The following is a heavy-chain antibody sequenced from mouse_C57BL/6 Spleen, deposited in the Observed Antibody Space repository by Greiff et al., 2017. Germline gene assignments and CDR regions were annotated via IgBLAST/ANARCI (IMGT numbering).Heavy chain of an antibody. CDR2: IHPNSGST. D-gene: IGHD1-1*01. J-gene: IGHJ2*01. V-gene: IGHV1-64*01. Sequence: QVQLQQSGAELVKPGASVKLSCKASGYTFTSYWMHWVKQRPGQGLEWIGMIHPNSGSTNYNEKFKSKATLTVDKSSSTAYMQLSSLTSEDSAVYYCARYYGSSPGNYWGQGTTLTVSS. CDR3: ARYYGSSPGNY. CDR1: GYTFTSYW.